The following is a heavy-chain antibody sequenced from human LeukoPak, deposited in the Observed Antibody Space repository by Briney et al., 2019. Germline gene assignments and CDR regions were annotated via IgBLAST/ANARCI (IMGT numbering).Heavy chain of an antibody. J-gene: IGHJ4*02. D-gene: IGHD2-2*02. CDR3: STIPDAD. V-gene: IGHV3-15*01. CDR1: GFTFSNYW. CDR2: IKSKTEGVTT. Sequence: GGSLRLSCAASGFTFSNYWMTWVRQAPGKGLEWVGRIKSKTEGVTTDYAAPVKGRFTISRDDSKNTLYLQMNSLKTEDTGVYYCSTIPDADWGQGTLVTVSS.